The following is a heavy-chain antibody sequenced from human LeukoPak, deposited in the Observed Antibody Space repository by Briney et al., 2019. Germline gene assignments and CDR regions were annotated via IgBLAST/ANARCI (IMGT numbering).Heavy chain of an antibody. CDR1: GFTFSSSW. Sequence: GSLRLSCAASGFTFSSSWMTWVRQAPGKGLEWVASINQDGGEIHYVDSVKGRFTISRDNAKNSLYLQMNSLTAEDTAVHYCVRAHHPGGWFDPWGQGTLVTVSS. V-gene: IGHV3-7*04. J-gene: IGHJ5*02. CDR3: VRAHHPGGWFDP. CDR2: INQDGGEI. D-gene: IGHD3-10*01.